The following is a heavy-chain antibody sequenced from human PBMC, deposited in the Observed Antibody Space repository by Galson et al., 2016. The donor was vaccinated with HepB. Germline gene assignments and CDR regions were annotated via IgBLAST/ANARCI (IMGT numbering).Heavy chain of an antibody. D-gene: IGHD2-2*01. Sequence: SLRLSCAGSGFIVSDNYMSWVRQAPGKGLEWVSVIYSGGKTYFADSVKGRFSISRDNAKNTLFLHMNSLRAEDTAAYYCARVRCISPTCHDFDCWGQGTLVTVSS. CDR2: IYSGGKT. V-gene: IGHV3-53*01. CDR3: ARVRCISPTCHDFDC. J-gene: IGHJ4*02. CDR1: GFIVSDNY.